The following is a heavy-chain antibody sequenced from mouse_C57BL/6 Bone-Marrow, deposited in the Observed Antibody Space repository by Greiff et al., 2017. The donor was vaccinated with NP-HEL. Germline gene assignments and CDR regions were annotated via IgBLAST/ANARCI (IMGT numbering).Heavy chain of an antibody. CDR3: AGAIYCYGSSYDYCDY. CDR1: GFSLTSYG. V-gene: IGHV2-3*01. CDR2: IWGDGST. D-gene: IGHD1-1*01. J-gene: IGHJ2*01. Sequence: VQLQESGPGLVAPSQSLSITCTVSGFSLTSYGVSWVRQPPGKGLEWLGVIWGDGSTTYHLALISRLSISKANSKCPVFLKLHSLQTDDTATYYCAGAIYCYGSSYDYCDYGGQGTALTVTA.